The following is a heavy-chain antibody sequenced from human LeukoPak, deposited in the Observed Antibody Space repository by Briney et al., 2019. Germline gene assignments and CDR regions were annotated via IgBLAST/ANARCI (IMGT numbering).Heavy chain of an antibody. CDR2: INHSGST. CDR3: ARGSLLWFGELPTDY. V-gene: IGHV4-34*01. Sequence: SETLSLTCAVYGGSFSGYYWSWIRQPPGKGLEWIGEINHSGSTNYNPSLKSRVTISVDTSKNQFSLKLSSVTAADTAVYYYARGSLLWFGELPTDYWGQGTLVTVSS. J-gene: IGHJ4*02. CDR1: GGSFSGYY. D-gene: IGHD3-10*01.